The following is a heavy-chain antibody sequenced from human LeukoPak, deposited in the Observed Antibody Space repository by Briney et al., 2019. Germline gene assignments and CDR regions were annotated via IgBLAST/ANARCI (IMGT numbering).Heavy chain of an antibody. CDR3: VRNSGELGA. V-gene: IGHV3-53*01. D-gene: IGHD2-21*01. CDR1: GFTVSNNY. Sequence: GGSLRLSCAASGFTVSNNYMSWVRRAAGKGLEWVALIYSAGGTYYADSVKGRFTISRDNSKNTLHLQMNSLRAEDTAVYYCVRNSGELGAWGQGTLVTVFS. J-gene: IGHJ5*02. CDR2: IYSAGGT.